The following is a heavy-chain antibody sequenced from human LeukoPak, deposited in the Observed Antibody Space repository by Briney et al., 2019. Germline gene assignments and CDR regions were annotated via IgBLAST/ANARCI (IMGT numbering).Heavy chain of an antibody. CDR3: ARGGYSGYEGDPGNLVDY. Sequence: GASVKVSCKASGYTFTSYYMHWVRQAPGQGLEWMGIINPSGGSTSYAQKFQGRVTMTRDTSTSTVYIELSSLRSEDTAVYYCARGGYSGYEGDPGNLVDYWGQGTLVTVSS. CDR2: INPSGGST. CDR1: GYTFTSYY. J-gene: IGHJ4*02. V-gene: IGHV1-46*01. D-gene: IGHD5-12*01.